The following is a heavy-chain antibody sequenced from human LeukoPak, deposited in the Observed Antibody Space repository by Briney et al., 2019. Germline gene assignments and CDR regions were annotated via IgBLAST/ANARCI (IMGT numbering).Heavy chain of an antibody. J-gene: IGHJ4*02. V-gene: IGHV3-7*03. D-gene: IGHD1-1*01. CDR1: GFIFNNYW. CDR3: SRQLEE. Sequence: WGSLRLSCAASGFIFNNYWMDWVRQTPGKGLEWVANIKYDGTTKYYVDSVKGRFTISRDGDKKLLYLQMNNLRAEDTAVYFCSRQLEEWGQGTLVTVSS. CDR2: IKYDGTTK.